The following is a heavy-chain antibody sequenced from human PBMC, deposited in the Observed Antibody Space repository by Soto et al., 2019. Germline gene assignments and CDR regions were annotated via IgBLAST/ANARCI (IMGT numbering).Heavy chain of an antibody. Sequence: GGSLRLCCSASGFTVSSNYMSWFRQAPGKGLEWVSVIYSGGSTYYADSVKGRFTISRDNSKNTLYLQMNSLRAEDTAVYYCASQRMRSGSYYYYYYYGMDVWGQGTTVTVSS. V-gene: IGHV3-53*01. CDR2: IYSGGST. CDR1: GFTVSSNY. D-gene: IGHD1-26*01. CDR3: ASQRMRSGSYYYYYYYGMDV. J-gene: IGHJ6*02.